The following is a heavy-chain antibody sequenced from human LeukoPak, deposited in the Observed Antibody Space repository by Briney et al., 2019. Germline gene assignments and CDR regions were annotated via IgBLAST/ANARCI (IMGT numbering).Heavy chain of an antibody. CDR3: ASLLGTVTIFDN. Sequence: TGGSLRLSYVASGFSFTNYAMSWVRQAPARGPEWLSSMKGGGETFYADSVKGRFTISRDNAKHSLFLQMNSLRAEDTAVYYCASLLGTVTIFDNWGQGTLVTVSS. CDR1: GFSFTNYA. V-gene: IGHV3-23*01. CDR2: MKGGGET. J-gene: IGHJ4*02. D-gene: IGHD3-16*01.